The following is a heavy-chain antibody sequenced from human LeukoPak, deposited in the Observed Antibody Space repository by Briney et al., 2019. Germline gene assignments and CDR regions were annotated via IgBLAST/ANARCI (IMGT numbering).Heavy chain of an antibody. V-gene: IGHV3-11*01. CDR2: ISSSGSTI. CDR1: GFTFSDYY. J-gene: IGHJ4*02. Sequence: GGSLRLSCAASGFTFSDYYMRWIRQAPGKGLEGGSYISSSGSTIYYADSVKGRFTISRDNAKNSLYLQMNSLRAEDTAVYYCASTPDDYYDSSGPEEYWGQGTLVTVSS. D-gene: IGHD3-22*01. CDR3: ASTPDDYYDSSGPEEY.